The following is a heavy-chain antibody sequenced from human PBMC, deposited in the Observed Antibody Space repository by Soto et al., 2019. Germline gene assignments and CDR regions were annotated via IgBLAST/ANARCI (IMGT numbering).Heavy chain of an antibody. J-gene: IGHJ4*02. CDR1: GYAFTSYT. V-gene: IGHV1-3*01. CDR2: INADNGDS. D-gene: IGHD1-26*01. CDR3: ARDTGSGLRVEPGIFEY. Sequence: QVQLVQSGAEVKKPGASVKVSCNPSGYAFTSYTMHWVRQATGQGLEWMGWINADNGDSKYSQKFQGRVTITRDTSASIAYMELSSLRSEDTAVYYCARDTGSGLRVEPGIFEYWGQGTLVTVSS.